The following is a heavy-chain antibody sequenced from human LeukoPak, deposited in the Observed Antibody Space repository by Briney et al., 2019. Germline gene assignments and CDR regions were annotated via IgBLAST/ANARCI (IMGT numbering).Heavy chain of an antibody. CDR2: IIPILGIA. J-gene: IGHJ2*01. CDR3: ARVVAAAGTYWYFDL. D-gene: IGHD6-13*01. Sequence: SVKVSCKASGGTFSSYAISWVRQAPGQGLEWMGRIIPILGIANYAQKFQGRVTITADKSTSTAYMELSSLRSEDTAVYYCARVVAAAGTYWYFDLWGRGTLVTVSS. CDR1: GGTFSSYA. V-gene: IGHV1-69*04.